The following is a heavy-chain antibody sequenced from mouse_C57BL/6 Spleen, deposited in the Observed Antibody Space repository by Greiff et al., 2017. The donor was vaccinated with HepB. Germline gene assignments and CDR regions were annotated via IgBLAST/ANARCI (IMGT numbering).Heavy chain of an antibody. CDR3: ARSGGFDY. CDR2: INPNNGGT. J-gene: IGHJ2*01. V-gene: IGHV1-22*01. CDR1: GYTFTDYN. Sequence: VHVKQSGPELVKPGASVKMSCKASGYTFTDYNMHWVKQSHGKSLEWIGYINPNNGGTSYNQKFKGKATLTVNKSSSTAYMELRSLTSEDSAVYYCARSGGFDYWGQGTTLTVSS.